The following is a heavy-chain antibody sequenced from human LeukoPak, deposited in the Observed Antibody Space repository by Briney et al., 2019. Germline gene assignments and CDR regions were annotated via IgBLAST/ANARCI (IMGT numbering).Heavy chain of an antibody. CDR1: GGTFSSSA. CDR2: IIPIFGSA. Sequence: SVKVSCKASGGTFSSSAISWVRQAPGQGLEWMGGIIPIFGSANYAQNFQGRVTITADESTSTAYMELSSLRSEDAAVYYCASVTTVTTKGHGAFDIWGLGTMVTVSS. CDR3: ASVTTVTTKGHGAFDI. D-gene: IGHD4-17*01. V-gene: IGHV1-69*13. J-gene: IGHJ3*02.